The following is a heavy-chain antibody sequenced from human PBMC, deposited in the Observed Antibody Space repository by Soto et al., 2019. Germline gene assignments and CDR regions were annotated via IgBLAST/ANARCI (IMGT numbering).Heavy chain of an antibody. CDR2: ISAYNGNT. Sequence: ASVKVSCKASGYTFTNYGISWVRQAPGQGLEWMGWISAYNGNTNYAQKLQGRVTMTTDTSTSTAYMELRSLRSDDTAVYYCARVAVGAPPPALDYWGQGTLVTVSS. V-gene: IGHV1-18*01. CDR1: GYTFTNYG. J-gene: IGHJ4*02. D-gene: IGHD1-26*01. CDR3: ARVAVGAPPPALDY.